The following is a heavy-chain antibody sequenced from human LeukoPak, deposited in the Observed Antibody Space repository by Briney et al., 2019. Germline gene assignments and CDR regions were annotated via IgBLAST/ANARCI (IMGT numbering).Heavy chain of an antibody. CDR2: INPSGGST. J-gene: IGHJ4*02. V-gene: IGHV1-46*01. Sequence: ASVKVSCKASGYTFTSYYMHWVRQAPGQGLEWMGIINPSGGSTSYAQKFQGRVTMTRDMSTSTVYMELSSLRSEDTAVYYCARDIAVAGGFLNWGQGTLVTVSS. D-gene: IGHD6-19*01. CDR3: ARDIAVAGGFLN. CDR1: GYTFTSYY.